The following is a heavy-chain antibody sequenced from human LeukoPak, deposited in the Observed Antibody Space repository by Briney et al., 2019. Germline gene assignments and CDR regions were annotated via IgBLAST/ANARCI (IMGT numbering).Heavy chain of an antibody. CDR2: IYYSGST. CDR1: GGSISSYY. J-gene: IGHJ4*02. Sequence: SETLPLTXTVSGGSISSYYWSWIRQPPGKGLEWIGYIYYSGSTNYNPSLKSRVTISVDTSKNQFSLKLSSVTAADTAVYYCARAMDTAMVFDYWGQGTLVTVSS. D-gene: IGHD5-18*01. V-gene: IGHV4-59*01. CDR3: ARAMDTAMVFDY.